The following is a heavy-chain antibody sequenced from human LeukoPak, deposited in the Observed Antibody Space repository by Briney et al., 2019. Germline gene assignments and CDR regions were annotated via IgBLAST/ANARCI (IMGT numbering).Heavy chain of an antibody. Sequence: GGSLRFSCAASGFTFSSYSMNWVRQAPGKRLEWVSSISSSISHTYYADSVKGRFTISRDNAKNSLYLQMNSLRVEDTAVYYCATEMSSFQNFWGQGTLVTVSS. CDR3: ATEMSSFQNF. CDR1: GFTFSSYS. D-gene: IGHD5-24*01. CDR2: ISSSISHT. V-gene: IGHV3-21*01. J-gene: IGHJ4*02.